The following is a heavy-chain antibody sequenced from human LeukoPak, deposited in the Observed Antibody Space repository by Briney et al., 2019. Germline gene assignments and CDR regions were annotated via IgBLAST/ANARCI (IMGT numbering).Heavy chain of an antibody. Sequence: SETLSLTCTVSGGSISSSSYYWGWIRQPPGKGLEWIGSIYYSGSTYYNPSLKSRVTISVDASKNQFSLKLSSVTAADTAVYYCARHARTSSGYFWGHYFDYWGQGTLVTVSS. J-gene: IGHJ4*02. CDR1: GGSISSSSYY. CDR2: IYYSGST. D-gene: IGHD3-22*01. V-gene: IGHV4-39*01. CDR3: ARHARTSSGYFWGHYFDY.